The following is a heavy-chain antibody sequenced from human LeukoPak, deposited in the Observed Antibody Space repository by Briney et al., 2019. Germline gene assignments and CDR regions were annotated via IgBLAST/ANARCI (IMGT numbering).Heavy chain of an antibody. Sequence: PGGSLRLSCATSGFAFSNAWMNWVRQAPGKGLEWVSAISGSGGSTYYADSVKGRFTISRDNSKNTLYLQMNSLRAEDTAVYYCAKVNDLGDFDYWGQGTLVTVSS. CDR3: AKVNDLGDFDY. J-gene: IGHJ4*02. CDR2: ISGSGGST. CDR1: GFAFSNAW. V-gene: IGHV3-23*01. D-gene: IGHD1-1*01.